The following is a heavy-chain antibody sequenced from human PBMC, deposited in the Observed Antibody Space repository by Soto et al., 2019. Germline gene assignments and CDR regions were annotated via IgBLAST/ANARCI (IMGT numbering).Heavy chain of an antibody. CDR1: GYTFTGYY. CDR2: INPNSGGT. D-gene: IGHD4-17*01. CDR3: ARVYGSYYYYGMDV. J-gene: IGHJ6*02. V-gene: IGHV1-2*02. Sequence: GASVKVSCKASGYTFTGYYMHWVRQAPGQGLEWMGWINPNSGGTNYAQKFQGRVTMTRDTSISTAYMELSRLRSDDTAVYYCARVYGSYYYYGMDVWGQGTTVTVSS.